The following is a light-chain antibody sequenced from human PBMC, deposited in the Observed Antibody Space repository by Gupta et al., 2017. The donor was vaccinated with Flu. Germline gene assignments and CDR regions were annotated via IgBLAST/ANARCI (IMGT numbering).Light chain of an antibody. Sequence: GQTARFTCGGNDIGSKSVHWYQQKPGPAPVLVVYDDSGRPSGIPERFSGSNSVNTATLTISRVEAGDEADFYCQVWDRSSNHWVFGGGTKLTVL. CDR3: QVWDRSSNHWV. V-gene: IGLV3-21*02. CDR2: DDS. CDR1: DIGSKS. J-gene: IGLJ3*02.